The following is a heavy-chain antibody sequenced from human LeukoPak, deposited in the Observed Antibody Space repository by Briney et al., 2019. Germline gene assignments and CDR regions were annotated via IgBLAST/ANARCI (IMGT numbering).Heavy chain of an antibody. J-gene: IGHJ5*02. CDR2: ISASGST. CDR1: GGSISSHY. V-gene: IGHV4-4*07. CDR3: ATDISWFDP. Sequence: LQTLSLTCTVSGGSISSHYWSWIRQPAGKGLEWIGRISASGSTNYAPSLRSRITMSVDTSTRQFSPKLTSVTAAETAVYYCATDISWFDPWGRGTLVTVSS.